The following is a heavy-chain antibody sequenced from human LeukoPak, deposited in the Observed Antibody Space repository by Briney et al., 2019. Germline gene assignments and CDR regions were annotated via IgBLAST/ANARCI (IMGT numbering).Heavy chain of an antibody. V-gene: IGHV3-53*01. CDR2: IYRGGST. CDR1: GFTLSSNY. D-gene: IGHD1-26*01. CDR3: ARAFPSSGSYFDY. J-gene: IGHJ4*02. Sequence: GGSLRLSCAASGFTLSSNYMSWVRQAPGKGLEWVSVIYRGGSTYYSECVKGGFTISRDNSKNTLYLQMNSLRAEDTAVYYCARAFPSSGSYFDYWGQGTLVTVSS.